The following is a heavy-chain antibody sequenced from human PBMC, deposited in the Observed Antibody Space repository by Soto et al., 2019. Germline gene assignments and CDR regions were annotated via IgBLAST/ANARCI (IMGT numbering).Heavy chain of an antibody. CDR1: GASISSSDYY. CDR2: IYYSGST. V-gene: IGHV4-39*01. D-gene: IGHD3-16*02. CDR3: VRIWGSYRRFDY. Sequence: QLQLQESGPGLVKPSETLSLTCSVSGASISSSDYYWGWVRQPPGKGLEWIGDIYYSGSTHYNPSLKSRVIISLDSSRNQFSLRLISVTAGYTAVYSCVRIWGSYRRFDYWGQGTLVTVSS. J-gene: IGHJ4*02.